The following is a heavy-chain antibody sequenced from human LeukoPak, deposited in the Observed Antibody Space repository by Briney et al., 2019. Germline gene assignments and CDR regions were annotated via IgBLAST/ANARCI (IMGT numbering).Heavy chain of an antibody. V-gene: IGHV3-21*01. CDR1: GFTMSTYS. CDR3: ARDPAREYYDSTGYFDS. J-gene: IGHJ4*02. CDR2: IGSTSGHK. D-gene: IGHD3-22*01. Sequence: PGGSLRLSCAASGFTMSTYSMNWVRQGPGKGLECVASIGSTSGHKYYADSVKGRFTISRDNSKNTLYLQMNSLRGEDTALYYCARDPAREYYDSTGYFDSWGQGTLVTVSS.